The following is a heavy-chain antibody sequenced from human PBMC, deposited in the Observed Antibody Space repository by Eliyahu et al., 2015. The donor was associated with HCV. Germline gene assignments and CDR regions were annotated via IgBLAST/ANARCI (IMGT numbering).Heavy chain of an antibody. D-gene: IGHD1-14*01. J-gene: IGHJ4*02. CDR1: GGXISSGDYY. Sequence: QVQLQESGPGLVKPXQTLSXTCTXSGGXISSGDYYXSWIRQPPGKGLEWIGYIYSSVSTYYNPSLKSRITISLDTSKNQFSLNLRSVIAADTAVYYCARELPGRTLFDYWGQGTLVTVSS. CDR2: IYSSVST. CDR3: ARELPGRTLFDY. V-gene: IGHV4-30-4*08.